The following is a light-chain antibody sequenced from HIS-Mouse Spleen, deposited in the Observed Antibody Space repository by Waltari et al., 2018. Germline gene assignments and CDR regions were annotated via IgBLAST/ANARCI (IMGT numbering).Light chain of an antibody. CDR3: QQYNSYSWT. CDR1: QSISSW. V-gene: IGKV1-5*03. J-gene: IGKJ1*01. Sequence: DIQMTQSPSTLPASVADRVTITCRASQSISSWLAWYQQKPGKAPKLLIYKASSLESGVPSRFSGSGSGTEFTLTISSLQPDDFATYYCQQYNSYSWTFGQGTKVEIK. CDR2: KAS.